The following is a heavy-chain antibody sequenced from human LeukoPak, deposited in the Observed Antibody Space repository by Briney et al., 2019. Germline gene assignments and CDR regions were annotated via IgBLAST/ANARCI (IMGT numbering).Heavy chain of an antibody. CDR2: IYYTGNT. CDR3: AKSRGSSGFS. V-gene: IGHV4-31*01. Sequence: SQTLSLTCSVSGGSISSGGFYWSWIRQHPGKGLEYIGYIYYTGNTYYNPSLKSQVTISLDTSKNQFSLKLNSVTAADTAVYYCAKSRGSSGFSWGQGTLVTVSS. J-gene: IGHJ5*02. CDR1: GGSISSGGFY. D-gene: IGHD3-22*01.